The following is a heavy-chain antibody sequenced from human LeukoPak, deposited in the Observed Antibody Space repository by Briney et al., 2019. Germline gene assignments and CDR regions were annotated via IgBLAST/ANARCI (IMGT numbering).Heavy chain of an antibody. D-gene: IGHD3-22*01. CDR1: GFTFSSYA. Sequence: PGGSLRLSCAASGFTFSSYAMSWVRQAPGKGLEWVSAISGIGGSTYYADSVKGRFTISRDNSKNTLYLQMNSLGAEDTAVYYCAKGITMIVVEDAFDIWGQGTMVTVSS. J-gene: IGHJ3*02. CDR3: AKGITMIVVEDAFDI. V-gene: IGHV3-23*01. CDR2: ISGIGGST.